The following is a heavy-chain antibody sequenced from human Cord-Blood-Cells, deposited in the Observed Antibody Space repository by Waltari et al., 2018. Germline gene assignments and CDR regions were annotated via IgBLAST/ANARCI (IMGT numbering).Heavy chain of an antibody. Sequence: QVQLVQSGAEVKKPGSSVKVSCKASGGTFSSYAINWVRQAPGQGLEWMGGIIPILGIANYAQKFQGRVTITADESTSTAYMELSSLRSEDTAVYYCARDPPATYCGGDCYSDYWGQGTLVTVSS. J-gene: IGHJ4*02. V-gene: IGHV1-69*04. CDR1: GGTFSSYA. CDR3: ARDPPATYCGGDCYSDY. CDR2: IIPILGIA. D-gene: IGHD2-21*02.